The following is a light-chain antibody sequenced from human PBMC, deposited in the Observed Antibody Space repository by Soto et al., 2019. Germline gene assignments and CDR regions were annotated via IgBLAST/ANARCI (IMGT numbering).Light chain of an antibody. CDR2: GAS. V-gene: IGKV3-20*01. J-gene: IGKJ1*01. CDR1: QSVGSTY. Sequence: EIVLTQSAGTLSLSPGERATLSCRASQSVGSTYLAWYQQKPGQAPRLLMYGASSRATGIPDRFSGSGSGTDFTLTISILEPEDFAVYYCQQYGSSPPWTFGQGTKVEIK. CDR3: QQYGSSPPWT.